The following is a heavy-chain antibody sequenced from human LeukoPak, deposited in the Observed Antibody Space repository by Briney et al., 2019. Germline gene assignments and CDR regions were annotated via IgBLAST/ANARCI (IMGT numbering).Heavy chain of an antibody. D-gene: IGHD6-13*01. V-gene: IGHV4-34*01. CDR1: GGSFSGYY. CDR3: ANSSSLAAAGTCWY. J-gene: IGHJ4*02. Sequence: SETLSLTCAVSGGSFSGYYWSWIRQPPGKGLEWIGEINHSGSTNYNPSLKSRVTISVDTSKNQFSLKLSSVTAADTAVYYCANSSSLAAAGTCWYWGQGTLVTVSS. CDR2: INHSGST.